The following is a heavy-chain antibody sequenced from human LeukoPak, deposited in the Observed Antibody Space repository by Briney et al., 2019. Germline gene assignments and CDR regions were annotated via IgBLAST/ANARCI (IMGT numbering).Heavy chain of an antibody. D-gene: IGHD3-16*01. V-gene: IGHV3-66*01. CDR3: ARTHDYAQGNP. J-gene: IGHJ5*02. CDR1: GFTVSSNW. Sequence: PGGSLRLSCAASGFTVSSNWMSWVRQAPGKGLEWVSVLYPGGNTYYADSVKGRFTISRDSSKNTLYLQMDSLRAEDTSVYYCARTHDYAQGNPWGQGTLVTVSS. CDR2: LYPGGNT.